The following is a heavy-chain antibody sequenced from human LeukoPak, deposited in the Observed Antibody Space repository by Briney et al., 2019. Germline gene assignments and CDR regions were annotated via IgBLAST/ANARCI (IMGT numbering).Heavy chain of an antibody. CDR1: GYTFTGHY. D-gene: IGHD2-2*01. CDR2: INPNSGAT. J-gene: IGHJ4*02. CDR3: AGRAVDDLDH. Sequence: ASVKVSCKASGYTFTGHYMHWVRQAPGQGLEWMGWINPNSGATNYAQKFQGRVTMTRDTSISAAYVEVSGLTSDDTAVYYCAGRAVDDLDHWGQGTLVTVSS. V-gene: IGHV1-2*02.